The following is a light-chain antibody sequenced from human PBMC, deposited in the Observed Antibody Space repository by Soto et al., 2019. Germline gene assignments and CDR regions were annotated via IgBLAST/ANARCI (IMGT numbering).Light chain of an antibody. J-gene: IGKJ4*01. CDR1: QSISTY. Sequence: DIQMTQSPSSLAASVGDRVTITCRASQSISTYLVWYHQKPGRAPSLVIFAASNLQSGVPSRFSGSGSGTEFTLTISSLQPEDFGTYYCQQTYRTPLTFGGGTKVEIK. CDR2: AAS. V-gene: IGKV1-39*01. CDR3: QQTYRTPLT.